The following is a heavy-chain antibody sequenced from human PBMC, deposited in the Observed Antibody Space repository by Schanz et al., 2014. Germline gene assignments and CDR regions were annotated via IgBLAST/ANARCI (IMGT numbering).Heavy chain of an antibody. D-gene: IGHD4-17*01. V-gene: IGHV1-69*02. CDR3: ARGYGDSPNDF. CDR1: GGTFNSYT. Sequence: QVQLVQSGAEVKKPGSSMKVSCKASGGTFNSYTINWVRQAPGQGLEWMGRIIPILGIANYAQKFQGRVTITADRSTSTAYMELSSLRSEDTAVYYCARGYGDSPNDFWGQGTLVTVSS. CDR2: IIPILGIA. J-gene: IGHJ4*02.